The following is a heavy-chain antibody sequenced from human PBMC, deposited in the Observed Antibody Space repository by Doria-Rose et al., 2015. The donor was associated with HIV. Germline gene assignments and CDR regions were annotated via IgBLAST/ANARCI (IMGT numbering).Heavy chain of an antibody. D-gene: IGHD1-26*01. CDR1: GGTFSSYT. J-gene: IGHJ4*02. V-gene: IGHV1-69*02. CDR3: ASQWERSSFDY. Sequence: QSGPEVKKPGSSVKVSCKASGGTFSSYTISWVRQAPGQGLEWMGRIIPILDIVNYALRFRGRVTITADESTSTAYMELSSLRSEDTAIYYCASQWERSSFDYWGQGTLVTVSS. CDR2: IIPILDIV.